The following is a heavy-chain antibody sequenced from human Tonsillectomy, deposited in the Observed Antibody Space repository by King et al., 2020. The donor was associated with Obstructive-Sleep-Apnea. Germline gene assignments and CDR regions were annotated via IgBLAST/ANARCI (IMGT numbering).Heavy chain of an antibody. Sequence: QLQESGPGLMKPSETLSLTCTVSGGSISSSSYYWGWIRQPPGKGLEWIGSIFYSGSTYYNPSLKSRVTISVDTSKNQFSLKLSSVTAADTAVYYCARTSGYYHYFDYWGQGTLVTVSS. CDR2: IFYSGST. CDR3: ARTSGYYHYFDY. J-gene: IGHJ4*02. CDR1: GGSISSSSYY. D-gene: IGHD3-22*01. V-gene: IGHV4-39*01.